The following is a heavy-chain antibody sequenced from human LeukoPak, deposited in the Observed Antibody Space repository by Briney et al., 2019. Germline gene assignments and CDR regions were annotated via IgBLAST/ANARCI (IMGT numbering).Heavy chain of an antibody. V-gene: IGHV4-59*01. Sequence: SETLSLTCTVSGGSISSYYWSWIRQPPGKGLEWIGYIYYSGSTNYNSSLKSRVTISVDTSKNQFSLKLSSVTAADTAVYYCARVYCSSTSCRGTTGFDYWGQGTLVTVSS. CDR3: ARVYCSSTSCRGTTGFDY. CDR1: GGSISSYY. J-gene: IGHJ4*02. D-gene: IGHD2-2*01. CDR2: IYYSGST.